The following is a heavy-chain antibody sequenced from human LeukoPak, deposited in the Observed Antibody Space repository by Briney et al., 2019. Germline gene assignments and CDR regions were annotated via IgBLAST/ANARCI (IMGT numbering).Heavy chain of an antibody. CDR3: ARVKDPGGYYYYYYMDV. CDR2: IYHSGRT. V-gene: IGHV4-38-2*02. Sequence: SETLSLTCTVSGYSISSGYYWGWIRQPPGKGLEWIGSIYHSGRTFYNPSLKSRVTISVDTSKNQFSLKLTSVTAADTAVYYCARVKDPGGYYYYYYMDVWGKGTTVTVSS. J-gene: IGHJ6*03. CDR1: GYSISSGYY. D-gene: IGHD3-16*01.